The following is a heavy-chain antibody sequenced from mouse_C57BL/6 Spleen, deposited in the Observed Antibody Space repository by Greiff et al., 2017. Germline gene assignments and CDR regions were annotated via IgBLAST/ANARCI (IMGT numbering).Heavy chain of an antibody. CDR3: ARSFDDYGSSYDYAMDY. CDR2: IDPEDGET. V-gene: IGHV14-2*01. D-gene: IGHD1-1*01. J-gene: IGHJ4*01. Sequence: EVQLQQSGAELVKPGASVKLSCTASGFNIKDYYMHWVKQRPEQGLEWIGRIDPEDGETKYAPKFQGKATITADTPSNTAYLQLSSLTSEDTAVYYCARSFDDYGSSYDYAMDYWGQGTSVTVSS. CDR1: GFNIKDYY.